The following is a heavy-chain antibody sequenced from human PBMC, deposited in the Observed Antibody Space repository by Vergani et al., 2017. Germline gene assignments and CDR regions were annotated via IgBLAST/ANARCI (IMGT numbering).Heavy chain of an antibody. Sequence: QVQLQQWGAGLLKPSETLSLTCAVYGGSFSGYYWSWIRQPPGKGLEWIGEINHSGSTNYNPSLKSRVTISGDTSKNQFSLKLSSVTAADTAVYYCARRGTGYDFWSGYYYGAIDYWGQGTLVTVSS. CDR3: ARRGTGYDFWSGYYYGAIDY. CDR1: GGSFSGYY. V-gene: IGHV4-34*01. CDR2: INHSGST. J-gene: IGHJ4*02. D-gene: IGHD3-3*01.